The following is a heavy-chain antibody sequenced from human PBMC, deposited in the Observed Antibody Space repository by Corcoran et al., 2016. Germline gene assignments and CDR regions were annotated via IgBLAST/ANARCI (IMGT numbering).Heavy chain of an antibody. J-gene: IGHJ4*02. CDR3: TTAEDY. V-gene: IGHV3-15*01. CDR1: GFTFSNAW. CDR2: IKSKTDGWTT. Sequence: EVQLVESGGGLVKPGGSLRLSCAASGFTFSNAWMSWVRQAPGKGLEWVGRIKSKTDGWTTDYAAPVKGRFTISRDDSKNTLYLQMNSLKTEETAVYYCTTAEDYWGQGTLVTVSS.